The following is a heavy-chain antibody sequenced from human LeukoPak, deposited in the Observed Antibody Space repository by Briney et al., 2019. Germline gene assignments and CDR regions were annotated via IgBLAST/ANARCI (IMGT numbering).Heavy chain of an antibody. J-gene: IGHJ1*01. V-gene: IGHV4-38-2*02. CDR2: TYHSGST. CDR3: ARDTTYYYDSSGAEGFQH. D-gene: IGHD3-22*01. Sequence: SETLSLTCTVSGYSISSGYYWGWIRQPPGKGLEWIGSTYHSGSTYYNPSLKSRVTISVDTSKNQFSLKLSSVTAADTAVYYCARDTTYYYDSSGAEGFQHWGQGTLVTVSS. CDR1: GYSISSGYY.